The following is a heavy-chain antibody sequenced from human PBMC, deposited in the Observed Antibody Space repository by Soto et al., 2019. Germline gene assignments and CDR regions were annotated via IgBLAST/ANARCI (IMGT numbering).Heavy chain of an antibody. Sequence: PSETLSLTCTVSGGSISSGDYYWSWIRQPPGKGPEWIGYIYYSGSTYYNPSLKSRVTISVDTSKNQFSLKLSSVTAADTAVYYCARDYIQLERTDAFDIWGQGTMVTVSS. D-gene: IGHD1-1*01. CDR3: ARDYIQLERTDAFDI. CDR1: GGSISSGDYY. J-gene: IGHJ3*02. CDR2: IYYSGST. V-gene: IGHV4-30-4*01.